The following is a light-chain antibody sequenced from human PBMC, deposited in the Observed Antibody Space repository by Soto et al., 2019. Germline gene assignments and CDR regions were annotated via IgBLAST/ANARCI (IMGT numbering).Light chain of an antibody. CDR3: QQYHNWPPET. CDR2: GTS. V-gene: IGKV3-15*01. Sequence: EIVMTQSPATLSVSPGERATLSCRASQSFSYYVAWYQQKPGQVPRLLLYGTSTRATGIPARFSGSGSGTEFTLTISSLQSEDSALYYCQQYHNWPPETFGPGTKVDI. CDR1: QSFSYY. J-gene: IGKJ3*01.